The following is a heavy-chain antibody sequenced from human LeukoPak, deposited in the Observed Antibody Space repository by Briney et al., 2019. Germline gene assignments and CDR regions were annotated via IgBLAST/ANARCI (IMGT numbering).Heavy chain of an antibody. Sequence: PSETLSLTCAVYGGSFSGYYWSWIRQPPGKGLEWIGEINHSGSTNYNPSPKGRVTISVDTSKNQFSLKLSSVTAADTAVYYCARGYSSSWRNHFDYWGQGTLVTVSS. V-gene: IGHV4-34*01. J-gene: IGHJ4*02. D-gene: IGHD6-13*01. CDR2: INHSGST. CDR3: ARGYSSSWRNHFDY. CDR1: GGSFSGYY.